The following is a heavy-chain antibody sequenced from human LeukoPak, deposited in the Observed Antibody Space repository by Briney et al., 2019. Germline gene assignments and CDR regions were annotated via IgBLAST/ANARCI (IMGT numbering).Heavy chain of an antibody. V-gene: IGHV4-39*01. CDR3: ARLGYCDSSSCYLHYHYCMDV. CDR1: GGSISSSSYY. J-gene: IGHJ6*04. Sequence: SETLSLTCTVSGGSISSSSYYWRWIRQPPGKGLEWTGSIFYSGSTYYNPSLKSRVTISVDTSKNQFSLKLSSVTASDTAMYYCARLGYCDSSSCYLHYHYCMDVWGKGTTVTVSS. CDR2: IFYSGST. D-gene: IGHD2-2*01.